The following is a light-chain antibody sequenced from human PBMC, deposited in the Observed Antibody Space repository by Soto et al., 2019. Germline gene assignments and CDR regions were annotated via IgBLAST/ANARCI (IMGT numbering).Light chain of an antibody. CDR3: QKYGNSPYT. J-gene: IGKJ2*01. Sequence: EIVLTQSPGTLSLSPGERATLSCRASQSVSSSYLAWYQQKPGQAPRLLIYGASSRATGIPDRFSGSGSGTDFTLTISRLEPEDFAVYYCQKYGNSPYTFGPGTKLEIK. CDR1: QSVSSSY. V-gene: IGKV3-20*01. CDR2: GAS.